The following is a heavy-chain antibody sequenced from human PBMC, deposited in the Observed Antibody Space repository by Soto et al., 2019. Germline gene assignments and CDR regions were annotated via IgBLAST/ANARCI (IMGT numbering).Heavy chain of an antibody. D-gene: IGHD3-10*01. CDR1: GGTFSSYT. Sequence: QVQLVQSGAEVKKPGSSVKVSCKASGGTFSSYTISWVRQAPGQGLEWMGRIIPILGIANYAQKFQGRVTITADKSTSTAYMELSSLRSEDTAMYYCARVVYGSAYYYYYMDVWGKGTTVTVSS. V-gene: IGHV1-69*02. CDR2: IIPILGIA. J-gene: IGHJ6*03. CDR3: ARVVYGSAYYYYYMDV.